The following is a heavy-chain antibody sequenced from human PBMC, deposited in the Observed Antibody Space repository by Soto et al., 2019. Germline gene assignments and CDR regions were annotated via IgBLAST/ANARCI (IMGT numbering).Heavy chain of an antibody. CDR2: FDPEDGET. J-gene: IGHJ3*02. D-gene: IGHD3-3*01. Sequence: ASVKGFCKAFGYTFTSYYSRCRRQTNGQGLEWMGGFDPEDGETIYAQKFQGRVTMTEDTSTDTAYMELSSLRSEDTAVYYCATWGDFWSGTSSDAFDIWGQGTMVTVSS. CDR3: ATWGDFWSGTSSDAFDI. CDR1: GYTFTSYY. V-gene: IGHV1-24*01.